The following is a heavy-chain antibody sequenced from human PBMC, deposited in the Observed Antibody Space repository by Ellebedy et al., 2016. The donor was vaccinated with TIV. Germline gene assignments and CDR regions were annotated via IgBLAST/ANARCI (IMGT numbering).Heavy chain of an antibody. CDR3: SRDGREWSRDC. Sequence: GGSLRLSXAASGFTFSISGMTWVRQRPGKGLEWVATVSRGREAYYADPFKGRFFISRDNGLNSVFLQLNNLRVEDTAVYYCSRDGREWSRDCWGQGTLVTVSS. J-gene: IGHJ4*02. V-gene: IGHV3-21*06. CDR2: VSRGREA. D-gene: IGHD3-3*01. CDR1: GFTFSISG.